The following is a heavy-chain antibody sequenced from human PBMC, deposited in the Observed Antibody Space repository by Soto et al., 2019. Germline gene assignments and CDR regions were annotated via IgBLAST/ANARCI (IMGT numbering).Heavy chain of an antibody. CDR3: ARDGILRWNYEVTNSFDP. J-gene: IGHJ5*02. Sequence: ASVKVSCKASGGTFSSYTISWVRQAPGQGLEWMGRIIPILGIANYAQKFQGRVTITADKSTSTAYMELSSLRSEDTAVYYCARDGILRWNYEVTNSFDPWGQGPLVTVSS. CDR1: GGTFSSYT. CDR2: IIPILGIA. V-gene: IGHV1-69*04. D-gene: IGHD1-7*01.